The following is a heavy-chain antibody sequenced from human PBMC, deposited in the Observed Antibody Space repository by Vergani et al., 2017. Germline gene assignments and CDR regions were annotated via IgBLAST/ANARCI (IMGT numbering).Heavy chain of an antibody. CDR3: VRFQLIRRGSGNYGINNYHGMDV. CDR1: GFISSSYW. J-gene: IGHJ6*02. Sequence: EGQLVESGGDLVQRGGSLRLSCAASGFISSSYWMSWVRQAPGKGLEWVANVNQDGSEKYSVDSVRGRFTISRDNAKNSIYLQMNSLIAEDTVVYFCVRFQLIRRGSGNYGINNYHGMDVWGQGTTVIVSS. V-gene: IGHV3-7*01. D-gene: IGHD3-10*01. CDR2: VNQDGSEK.